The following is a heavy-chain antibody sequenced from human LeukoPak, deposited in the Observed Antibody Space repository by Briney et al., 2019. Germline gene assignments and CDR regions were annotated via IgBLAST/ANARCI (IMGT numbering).Heavy chain of an antibody. CDR1: GGSISSSSYY. V-gene: IGHV4-39*07. CDR3: ARDAKSTYYYDSSGYYSLF. CDR2: IYYSGST. D-gene: IGHD3-22*01. Sequence: SETLSLTCTVSGGSISSSSYYWGWIRQPPGKGLEWIGSIYYSGSTYYNPSLKSRVTISVDTSKNQFSLKLRSVTAADTAVYYCARDAKSTYYYDSSGYYSLFWGQGTLVTVSS. J-gene: IGHJ4*02.